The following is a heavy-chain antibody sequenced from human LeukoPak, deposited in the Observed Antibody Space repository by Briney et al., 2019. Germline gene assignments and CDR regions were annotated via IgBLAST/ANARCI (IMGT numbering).Heavy chain of an antibody. CDR1: GGSISGFY. CDR2: IYYSGST. V-gene: IGHV4-59*08. J-gene: IGHJ6*02. CDR3: VRQGTGFSYCYGVDV. Sequence: SETLSLTCTVSGGSISGFYWGWIRQPPGKALEWIGYIYYSGSTNYNPSLKSRVTISVDASKNQFSLKLSSVTAADTAVYYCVRQGTGFSYCYGVDVWGQGTTVTVSS. D-gene: IGHD3/OR15-3a*01.